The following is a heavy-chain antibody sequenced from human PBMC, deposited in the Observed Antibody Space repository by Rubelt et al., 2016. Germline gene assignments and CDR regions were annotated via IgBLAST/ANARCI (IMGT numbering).Heavy chain of an antibody. D-gene: IGHD6-25*01. J-gene: IGHJ4*02. Sequence: QVQLQQWGAGLLKPSETLSLTCAVYGGSFSGYYWSWIRQPPGKGLEWIGYIYYSGSTNYNPSLKSRVTISIDTSKTQFPLKLSSVTAADTAVYYCARASSGSPRFGFDYWGQGTLVTVSS. CDR1: GGSFSGYY. V-gene: IGHV4-34*11. CDR3: ARASSGSPRFGFDY. CDR2: IYYSGST.